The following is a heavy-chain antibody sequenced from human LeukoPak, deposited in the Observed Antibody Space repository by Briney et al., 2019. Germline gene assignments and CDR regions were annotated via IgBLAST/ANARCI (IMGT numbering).Heavy chain of an antibody. J-gene: IGHJ4*02. CDR3: AREAPDFWSGYYGH. V-gene: IGHV3-23*01. Sequence: GGSLRLSCAASGFSFSSYAMSWVRQAPGEGLEWVSDISGSGGRTYYADSVKGRFTISRDTSKNTLYLQMNSLRAEDTAVYYCAREAPDFWSGYYGHWGQGTLVTVSS. D-gene: IGHD3-3*01. CDR2: ISGSGGRT. CDR1: GFSFSSYA.